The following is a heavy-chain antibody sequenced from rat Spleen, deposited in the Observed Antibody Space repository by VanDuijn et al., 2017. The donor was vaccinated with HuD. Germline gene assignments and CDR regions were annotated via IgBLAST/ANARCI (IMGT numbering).Heavy chain of an antibody. J-gene: IGHJ2*01. CDR1: GFTFSDYY. CDR3: ARDYRGYSDWFAY. V-gene: IGHV5-7*01. Sequence: EVQLVESDGGLVQPGGSLKLSCAASGFTFSDYYMAWVRQAPTKGLDWVATITYDGSTTYYRDSVKGRFTISRDNTKSTLYLQMDSLRSEDTATYYCARDYRGYSDWFAYWGQGVMVTVSS. CDR2: ITYDGSTT. D-gene: IGHD1-11*01.